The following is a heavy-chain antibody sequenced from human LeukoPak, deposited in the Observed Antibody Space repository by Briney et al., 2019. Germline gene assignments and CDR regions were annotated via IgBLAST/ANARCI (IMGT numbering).Heavy chain of an antibody. V-gene: IGHV1-2*02. CDR2: INPNSGGT. J-gene: IGHJ5*02. D-gene: IGHD3-22*01. CDR3: ARDNHYDSSGDYLWFDP. Sequence: ASVKVSCKASGYTFTGYYMHWVRQAPGQGLEWMGWINPNSGGTNYAQKFQGRVTMTRDTSISTAYMELSRLRSDDTAVYYCARDNHYDSSGDYLWFDPWDQATLVNVSS. CDR1: GYTFTGYY.